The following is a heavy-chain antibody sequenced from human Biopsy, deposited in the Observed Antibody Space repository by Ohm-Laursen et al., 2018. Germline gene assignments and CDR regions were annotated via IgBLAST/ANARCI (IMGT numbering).Heavy chain of an antibody. CDR2: TFESGDTT. J-gene: IGHJ4*02. D-gene: IGHD3-10*01. CDR3: TLEGAGFDN. CDR1: GFTFSRYG. V-gene: IGHV3-23*01. Sequence: SLRLSCTASGFTFSRYGMSWVRQAPGKGLEWVSVTFESGDTTHYGDSVKGRFSVSRDNSKSTLYLQMNSLRAEDTAVYYCTLEGAGFDNWGQGTLVTVSS.